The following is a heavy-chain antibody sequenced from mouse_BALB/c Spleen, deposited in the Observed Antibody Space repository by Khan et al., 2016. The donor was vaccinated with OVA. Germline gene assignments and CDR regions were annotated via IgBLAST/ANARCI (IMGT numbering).Heavy chain of an antibody. CDR1: GYTFTNYW. Sequence: QVQLKQSGAELVRPGASVKLSCKASGYTFTNYWINWVKQRPGQGLEWLGNIYPFDSYTNYNQNFKDKAALTVDKSSRTAYMQLSSPTSEDSGVFYCTRGVGYFDYGGQGTTLTVSS. J-gene: IGHJ2*01. D-gene: IGHD1-3*01. CDR3: TRGVGYFDY. V-gene: IGHV1-69*02. CDR2: IYPFDSYT.